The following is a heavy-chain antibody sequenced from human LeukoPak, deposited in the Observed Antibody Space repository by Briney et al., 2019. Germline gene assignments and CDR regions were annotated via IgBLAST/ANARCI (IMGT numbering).Heavy chain of an antibody. J-gene: IGHJ4*02. CDR2: ISSSSSYI. CDR1: GFTVSSNY. Sequence: GGSLRLSCAASGFTVSSNYMSWVRQAPGKGLEWVSSISSSSSYIYYADSVKGRFTISRDNAKNSLYLQMNSLRAEDTAVYYCARVGLAVTGGDYWGQGTLVTVSS. D-gene: IGHD3-10*01. CDR3: ARVGLAVTGGDY. V-gene: IGHV3-21*01.